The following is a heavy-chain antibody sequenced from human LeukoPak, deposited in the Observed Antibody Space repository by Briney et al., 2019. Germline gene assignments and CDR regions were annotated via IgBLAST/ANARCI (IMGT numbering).Heavy chain of an antibody. Sequence: ASVKVSCKASGYTFTSYGISWVRQAPGQGLECMGWISAYNGNTNYAQKLQGRVTMTTDTPTSTAYMELRSLRSDDTAVYYCARDTPAVYDSSGYKDAFDIWGQGTMVTVSS. CDR1: GYTFTSYG. V-gene: IGHV1-18*01. J-gene: IGHJ3*02. CDR3: ARDTPAVYDSSGYKDAFDI. D-gene: IGHD3-22*01. CDR2: ISAYNGNT.